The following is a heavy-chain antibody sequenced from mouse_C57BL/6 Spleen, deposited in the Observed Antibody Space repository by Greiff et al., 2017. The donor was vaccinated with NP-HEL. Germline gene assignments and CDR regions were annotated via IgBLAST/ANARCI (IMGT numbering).Heavy chain of an antibody. J-gene: IGHJ2*01. CDR3: ARLTTVVHYFAY. V-gene: IGHV3-8*01. CDR2: ISYSGST. D-gene: IGHD1-1*01. CDR1: GYSITSDY. Sequence: VQLQQSGPGLAKPSQTLSLTCSVTGYSITSDYWNWIRKFQGNKLEYMGYISYSGSTYYNPSLKSGISMTLDTSKNPYYLELNSVTTEDTATYYCARLTTVVHYFAYWGQGTTLTVSS.